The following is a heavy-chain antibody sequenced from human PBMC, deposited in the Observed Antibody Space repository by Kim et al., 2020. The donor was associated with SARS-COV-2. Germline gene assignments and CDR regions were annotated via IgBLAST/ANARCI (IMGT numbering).Heavy chain of an antibody. CDR2: IYYSGST. D-gene: IGHD2-15*01. J-gene: IGHJ4*02. V-gene: IGHV4-59*13. Sequence: SETLSLTCTVSGGSISSYYWSWIRQPPGKGLEWIGYIYYSGSTNYNPSLKSRVTISVDTSKNQFSLKLSSVTAADTAVYYCASDLGGRVGGYWGQGTLVTVSS. CDR1: GGSISSYY. CDR3: ASDLGGRVGGY.